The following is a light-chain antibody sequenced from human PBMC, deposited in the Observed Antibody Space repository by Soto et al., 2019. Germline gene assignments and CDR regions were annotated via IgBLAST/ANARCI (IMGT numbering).Light chain of an antibody. CDR1: QSISSH. J-gene: IGKJ4*01. V-gene: IGKV3-11*01. CDR2: DTS. CDR3: QQRPNWPLT. Sequence: EIVLTQSPATLSLSPGERATLSCRASQSISSHLAWYQQRPGQAPRLVMYDTSNRAPGIPARSSGSGSGTDFTLTISSLEPEDFAVYYCQQRPNWPLTFGGGTKVEIK.